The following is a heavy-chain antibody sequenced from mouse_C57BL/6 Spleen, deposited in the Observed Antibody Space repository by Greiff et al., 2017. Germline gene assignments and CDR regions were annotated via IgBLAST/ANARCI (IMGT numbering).Heavy chain of an antibody. CDR1: GFSFNTYA. CDR2: IRSKSNNYAT. Sequence: DVMLVESGGGLVQPKGSLKLSCAASGFSFNTYAMNWVRQAPGKGLEWVARIRSKSNNYATYYADSVKDRFTISRDDSESMLYLQMNNLKTEDTAMYYCVRQGDYYGSSSFAYWGQGTLVTVSA. CDR3: VRQGDYYGSSSFAY. J-gene: IGHJ3*01. V-gene: IGHV10-1*01. D-gene: IGHD1-1*01.